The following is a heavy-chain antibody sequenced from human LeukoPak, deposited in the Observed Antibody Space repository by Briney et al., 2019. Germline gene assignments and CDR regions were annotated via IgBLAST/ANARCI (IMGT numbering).Heavy chain of an antibody. CDR1: GGSISRSSYY. Sequence: PSETLSLTCTISGGSISRSSYYWGWIRQPPGKGLEWIGSIYYSGSTYYNPSLKSRVTISVDTSKNQFSLKLSSVTAADTAVYYCARQTIYGSGPRGGYWGQGTLVTVSS. CDR2: IYYSGST. D-gene: IGHD3-10*01. J-gene: IGHJ4*02. V-gene: IGHV4-39*01. CDR3: ARQTIYGSGPRGGY.